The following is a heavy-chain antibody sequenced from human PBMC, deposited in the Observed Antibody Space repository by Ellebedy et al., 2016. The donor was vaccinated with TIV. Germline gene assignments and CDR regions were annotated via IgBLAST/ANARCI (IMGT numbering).Heavy chain of an antibody. Sequence: ASVKVSXXVSGYTFTRYGMSWVRQDPGQGLEWMGWIAVYNGHTKHAQKFQDRVVMTTETATSTVYMELRSLRSDDTAVYYCARSRLGGGHWYFDFWGRGTLVTVSS. CDR2: IAVYNGHT. V-gene: IGHV1-18*01. CDR3: ARSRLGGGHWYFDF. CDR1: GYTFTRYG. D-gene: IGHD3-10*01. J-gene: IGHJ2*01.